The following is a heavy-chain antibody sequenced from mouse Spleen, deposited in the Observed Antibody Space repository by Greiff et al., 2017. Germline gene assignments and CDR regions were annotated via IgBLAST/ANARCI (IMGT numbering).Heavy chain of an antibody. D-gene: IGHD2-1*01. Sequence: VQLQESGAELVRPGASVTLSCKASGYTFTDYEMHWVKQTPVHGLEWIGAIDPETGGTAYNQKFKGKAILTADKSSSTAYMQLSSLTSEDSAVYFCARYLIYYGNYEGDYYAMDYWGQGTSVTVSS. V-gene: IGHV1-15*01. CDR3: ARYLIYYGNYEGDYYAMDY. CDR1: GYTFTDYE. CDR2: IDPETGGT. J-gene: IGHJ4*01.